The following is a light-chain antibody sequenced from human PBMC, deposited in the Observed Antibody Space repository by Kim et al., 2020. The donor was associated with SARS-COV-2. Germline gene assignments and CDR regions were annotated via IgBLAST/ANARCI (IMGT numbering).Light chain of an antibody. CDR1: QSISSW. Sequence: DIQMTQSPSTLSASVGDRVTITCRASQSISSWLAWYQQKPGKAPKVLIYKASSLESGVPSRFSGSGSGTEFTLTISSLQPDDFATYYCQQYNSYSRTFGQGTKLEI. V-gene: IGKV1-5*03. CDR3: QQYNSYSRT. J-gene: IGKJ1*01. CDR2: KAS.